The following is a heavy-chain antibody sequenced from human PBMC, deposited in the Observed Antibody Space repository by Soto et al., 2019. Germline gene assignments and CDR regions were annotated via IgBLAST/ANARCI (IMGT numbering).Heavy chain of an antibody. J-gene: IGHJ6*03. D-gene: IGHD3-16*01. CDR2: ICCDGGST. Sequence: HPGGSLRLFCAASGFTFDDYTMHWVRQAPGKGLEWVSLICCDGGSTYYAASVTGRFTISRDNIKNTVYLQMSGLRIEDTALYYSARDGYDYDSDMDVWGKGTTVTVSS. CDR3: ARDGYDYDSDMDV. V-gene: IGHV3-43*01. CDR1: GFTFDDYT.